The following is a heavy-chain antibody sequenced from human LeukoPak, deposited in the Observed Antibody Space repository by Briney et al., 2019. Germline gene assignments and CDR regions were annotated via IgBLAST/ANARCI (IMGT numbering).Heavy chain of an antibody. CDR1: GFTFTDFY. D-gene: IGHD6-19*01. CDR2: ISSSGTTI. Sequence: GRSLRLSCAASGFTFTDFYMNWIRQAPGEGLEWLSYISSSGTTINYADSVKGRFTISRDTAKNSLYLQMNSLRAEDTAVYYCARGLSRGWQGHWGQGTLVTVSS. CDR3: ARGLSRGWQGH. J-gene: IGHJ4*02. V-gene: IGHV3-11*04.